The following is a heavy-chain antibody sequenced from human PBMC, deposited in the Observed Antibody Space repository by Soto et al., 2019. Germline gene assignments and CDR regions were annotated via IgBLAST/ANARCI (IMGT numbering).Heavy chain of an antibody. Sequence: GGSLRLSCAASGFTFSSYAMHWVRQAPGKGLEWVAVISYDGSNKYYADSVKGRVTMTTDTSTSTAYMELRSLRSDDTAVYYCARVTSGFDYWGQGTLVTVSS. CDR1: GFTFSSYA. J-gene: IGHJ4*02. D-gene: IGHD6-19*01. V-gene: IGHV3-30-3*01. CDR2: ISYDGSNK. CDR3: ARVTSGFDY.